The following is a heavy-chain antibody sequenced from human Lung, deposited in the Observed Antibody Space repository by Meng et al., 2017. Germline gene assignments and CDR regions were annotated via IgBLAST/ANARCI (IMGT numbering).Heavy chain of an antibody. V-gene: IGHV4-34*01. CDR2: INHSGST. J-gene: IGHJ4*02. CDR3: ARGPTTMAHDFDY. CDR1: GGSFSDYY. D-gene: IGHD4-11*01. Sequence: QGPLTQWGAGLLKPSETLSLTCVGSGGSFSDYYWSWIRQPPGKGLEWIGEINHSGSTNYNPSLESRATISVDTSQNNLSLKLSSVTAADSAVYYCARGPTTMAHDFDYWGQGTLVTVSS.